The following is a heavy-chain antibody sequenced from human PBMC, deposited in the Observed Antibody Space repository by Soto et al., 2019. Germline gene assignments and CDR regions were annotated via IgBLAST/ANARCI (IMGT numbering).Heavy chain of an antibody. CDR1: GVTFGGYA. CDR3: AKGSYYDSSGYYGPDFDY. J-gene: IGHJ4*02. CDR2: ISWDGGNT. Sequence: GGSLRLWCAASGVTFGGYAMHWVRQAPGKGLEWVSLISWDGGNTYYADSVKGRFAISRDNSKNSLYLQMNSLRTEDTALYYCAKGSYYDSSGYYGPDFDYWGQGTLVTVSS. V-gene: IGHV3-43*02. D-gene: IGHD3-22*01.